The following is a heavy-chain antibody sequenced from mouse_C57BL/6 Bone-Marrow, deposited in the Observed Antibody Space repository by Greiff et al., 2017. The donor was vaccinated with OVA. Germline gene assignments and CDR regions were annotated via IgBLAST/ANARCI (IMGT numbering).Heavy chain of an antibody. V-gene: IGHV1-81*01. CDR2: IYPRSGNT. D-gene: IGHD4-1*01. CDR1: GYTFTSYG. CDR3: ARWELSYYFDY. J-gene: IGHJ2*01. Sequence: VQLQQSGAELARPGASVKLSCKASGYTFTSYGISWVKQRTGQGLEWIGEIYPRSGNTYYNEKFKGKATLTADKSSSTAYMALRSLTSEDSAVYFCARWELSYYFDYWGQGTTLTVSS.